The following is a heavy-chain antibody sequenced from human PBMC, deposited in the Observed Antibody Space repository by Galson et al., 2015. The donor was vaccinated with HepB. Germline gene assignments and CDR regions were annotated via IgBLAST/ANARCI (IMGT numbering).Heavy chain of an antibody. J-gene: IGHJ4*02. CDR2: INWNGGST. CDR1: GFTFDDYG. V-gene: IGHV3-20*01. Sequence: SLRLSCAASGFTFDDYGMSWVRQAPGKGLEWVSGINWNGGSTGYADSVKGRFTISRDNAKNSLYLQMNSLRAEDTALYHCARLYSSSWYGYYFDYWGQGTLVTVSS. CDR3: ARLYSSSWYGYYFDY. D-gene: IGHD6-13*01.